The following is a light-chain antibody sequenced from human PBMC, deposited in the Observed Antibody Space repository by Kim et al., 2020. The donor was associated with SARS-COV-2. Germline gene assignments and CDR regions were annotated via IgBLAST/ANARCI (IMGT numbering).Light chain of an antibody. CDR2: GKS. Sequence: SSELTQDPAVSVALGQTVRITCQGDSLRSYFATWYQQKPGQAPVLVIYGKSNRPSGIPDRFSGSSSGNTASLTITGAQAEDEADYYCNSRDINTRRPLFGGGTQLTVL. V-gene: IGLV3-19*01. J-gene: IGLJ2*01. CDR3: NSRDINTRRPL. CDR1: SLRSYF.